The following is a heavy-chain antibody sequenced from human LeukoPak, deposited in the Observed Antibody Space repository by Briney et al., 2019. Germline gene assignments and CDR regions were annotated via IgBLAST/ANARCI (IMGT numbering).Heavy chain of an antibody. CDR2: INPKTGDS. CDR1: GYTFIQGY. Sequence: ASVKVSCKASGYTFIQGYLHWLRQAPGQGPEYMGWINPKTGDSRFVEKFQGRVTLTRDTSIRTTYLELKRLRCDDTAVYYCATDVETGSWGQGTLVTVSS. CDR3: ATDVETGS. J-gene: IGHJ5*02. D-gene: IGHD2-21*02. V-gene: IGHV1-2*02.